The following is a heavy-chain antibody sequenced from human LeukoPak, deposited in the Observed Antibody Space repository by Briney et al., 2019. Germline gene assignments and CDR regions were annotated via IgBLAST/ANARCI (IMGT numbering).Heavy chain of an antibody. J-gene: IGHJ4*02. CDR1: GFTFSDYY. V-gene: IGHV3-11*04. CDR3: ASGVLDYYDNSGYYY. D-gene: IGHD3-22*01. Sequence: GGSLRLSCAASGFTFSDYYMNWIRQAPGKGLEWVSYISSSGSIIYYADSVKGRFTISRDNAKNSLYLQMNSLRAEDTAVYYCASGVLDYYDNSGYYYWGQGTLVTVSS. CDR2: ISSSGSII.